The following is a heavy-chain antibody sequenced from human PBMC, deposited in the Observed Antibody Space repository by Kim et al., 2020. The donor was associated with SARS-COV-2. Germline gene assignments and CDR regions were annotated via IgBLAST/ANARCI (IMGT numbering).Heavy chain of an antibody. J-gene: IGHJ6*02. D-gene: IGHD3-10*01. V-gene: IGHV3-48*03. CDR2: ISSSGSTI. Sequence: GGSLRLSCAASGFTFSSYEMNWVRQAPGKGLEWVSYISSSGSTIYYADSVKGRFTISRDNAKNSLYLQMNSLRAEDTAVYYCARGEYYYGSASFRDDYYYGMDVWGQGATVTVSS. CDR1: GFTFSSYE. CDR3: ARGEYYYGSASFRDDYYYGMDV.